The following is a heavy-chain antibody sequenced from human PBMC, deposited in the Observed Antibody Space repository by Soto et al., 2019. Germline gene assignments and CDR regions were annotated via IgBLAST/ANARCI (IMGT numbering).Heavy chain of an antibody. CDR2: ISGSGGST. D-gene: IGHD5-18*01. CDR1: GFTFSSYA. Sequence: GGSLRLSCAASGFTFSSYAMSWVRQAPGKGLEWVSAISGSGGSTYYADSVKGRFTISRDNSKNTLYLQMNSLRAEDTAVYYCAKGVQGWIQLWFTAFGYWGQGTLVTVSS. J-gene: IGHJ4*02. V-gene: IGHV3-23*01. CDR3: AKGVQGWIQLWFTAFGY.